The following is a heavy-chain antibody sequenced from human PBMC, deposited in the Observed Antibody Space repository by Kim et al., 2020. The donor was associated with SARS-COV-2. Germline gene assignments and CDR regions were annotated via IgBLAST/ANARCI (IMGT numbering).Heavy chain of an antibody. CDR3: ARDEVTSYGERYYYYGMDV. CDR1: GFTFSDYY. V-gene: IGHV3-11*01. D-gene: IGHD5-18*01. Sequence: GGSLRLSCAASGFTFSDYYMSWIRQAPGKGLEWVSYISSSGSTIYYADSVKGRFTISRDNAKNSLYLQMNSLRAEDTAVYYCARDEVTSYGERYYYYGMDVWGQGTTVTVSS. J-gene: IGHJ6*02. CDR2: ISSSGSTI.